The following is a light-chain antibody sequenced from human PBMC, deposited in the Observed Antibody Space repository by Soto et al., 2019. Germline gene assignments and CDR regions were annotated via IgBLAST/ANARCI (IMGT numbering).Light chain of an antibody. Sequence: QSALTQPASVSGSPGQSITISCTGTSSDVGGYNYVSWYQQHPGKAPKLMIYDVSNRPSGVSNRFSGSKSGNTASLMISGLQAEDEADYYCSSYTSSSTLYVFGTGTKLTVL. V-gene: IGLV2-14*01. CDR3: SSYTSSSTLYV. CDR1: SSDVGGYNY. J-gene: IGLJ1*01. CDR2: DVS.